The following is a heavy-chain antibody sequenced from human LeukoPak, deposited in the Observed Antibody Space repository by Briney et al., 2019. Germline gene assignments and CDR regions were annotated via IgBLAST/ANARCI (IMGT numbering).Heavy chain of an antibody. J-gene: IGHJ4*02. D-gene: IGHD5-18*01. CDR1: GGSISHYY. CDR2: IYYSGST. CDR3: ARGYSYGHFDY. Sequence: SETLSLTCTVSGGSISHYYWSWIRQPPGKGLEWIGYIYYSGSTNYNPSLKSRVTISVDTSKNQFSLKLSSVTAADTAVYYCARGYSYGHFDYWGQGTLVTVSS. V-gene: IGHV4-59*01.